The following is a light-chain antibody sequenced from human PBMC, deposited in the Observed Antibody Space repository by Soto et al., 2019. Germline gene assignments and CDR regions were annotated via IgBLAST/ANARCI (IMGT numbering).Light chain of an antibody. CDR1: QSVSNNY. Sequence: EIVLTQSPGTLSLSPRDRATLSCRASQSVSNNYLAWYQHRPGQAPRLLIYGSSTRAPGIPDRFSGSGSGTYFPLTSSRLEHEDFAVYYCQQYAASPRTFGQGTQVEV. CDR2: GSS. V-gene: IGKV3-20*01. J-gene: IGKJ1*01. CDR3: QQYAASPRT.